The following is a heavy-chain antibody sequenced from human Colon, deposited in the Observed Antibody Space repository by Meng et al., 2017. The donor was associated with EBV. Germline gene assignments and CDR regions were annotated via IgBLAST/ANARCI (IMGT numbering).Heavy chain of an antibody. V-gene: IGHV4-4*02. D-gene: IGHD5-18*01. CDR1: GGSTPERNS. CDR2: IYHYGGT. CDR3: ARWAFIDSYGFDH. J-gene: IGHJ4*02. Sequence: QLQLKESGPGLGKPAATLSPTWAVSGGSTPERNSWSWVRQPPGKGLEWIGEIYHYGGTNYNPSLKSRVTISVDKSKNQISLKLTSVTAADTAVYYCARWAFIDSYGFDHWGQGTLVTVSS.